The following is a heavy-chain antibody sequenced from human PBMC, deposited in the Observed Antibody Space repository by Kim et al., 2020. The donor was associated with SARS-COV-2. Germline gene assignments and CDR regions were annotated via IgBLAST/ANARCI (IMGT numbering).Heavy chain of an antibody. Sequence: SETLSLTCTVSGGSVSSGTYYWSWIRQPPGKGLEWIGYISYTGSTNYNPSLKSRLTISVDTSKNQFSLKLSSVTAADTAVYYCARDSGPIQLWSPRPTFSYNGMDVWGQGTTVPVSS. D-gene: IGHD5-18*01. CDR1: GGSVSSGTYY. CDR2: ISYTGST. J-gene: IGHJ6*02. CDR3: ARDSGPIQLWSPRPTFSYNGMDV. V-gene: IGHV4-61*01.